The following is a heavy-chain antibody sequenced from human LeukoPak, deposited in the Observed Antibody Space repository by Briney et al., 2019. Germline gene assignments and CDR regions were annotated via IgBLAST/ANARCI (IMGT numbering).Heavy chain of an antibody. D-gene: IGHD1-14*01. CDR3: VGFNNMDV. J-gene: IGHJ6*02. CDR1: GFTFSSYS. CDR2: ISSSSSTI. Sequence: GGSLRLSCAASGFTFSSYSMNWVRQAPGKGLEWVSYISSSSSTIYYADSVKGRFTISRDNAKNSLHLQMNSLRVEDTALYYCVGFNNMDVWGQGTTVTVSS. V-gene: IGHV3-48*04.